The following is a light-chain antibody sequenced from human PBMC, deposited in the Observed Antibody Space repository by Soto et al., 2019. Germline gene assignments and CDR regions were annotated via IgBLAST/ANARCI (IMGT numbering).Light chain of an antibody. Sequence: EIVLTQSPATLSLSPGEKATLSCRASQSVGNYLAWYQQRPGQAPRLLISDVSDRATGIPARFSGSGSGTDFTLTISSLEPEDFAVYYCQQYKVYPYTFGQGTRLDI. V-gene: IGKV3-11*01. CDR2: DVS. J-gene: IGKJ2*01. CDR1: QSVGNY. CDR3: QQYKVYPYT.